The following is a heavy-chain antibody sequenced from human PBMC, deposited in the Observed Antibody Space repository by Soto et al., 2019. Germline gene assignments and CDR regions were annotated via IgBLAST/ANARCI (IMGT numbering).Heavy chain of an antibody. CDR1: GFSISGSG. J-gene: IGHJ3*02. V-gene: IGHV3-73*01. CDR3: TRVDAPGDSAFDI. Sequence: EVQLVESGGGLVQPGGSLRLSCAASGFSISGSGIHWVRQASGKGLEWVARIRDRTNGYATGYAASVQGRFSISRDDSKNTSFLQMNSLNTEDTAMYYCTRVDAPGDSAFDIWGQGTMVTVSS. CDR2: IRDRTNGYAT. D-gene: IGHD3-22*01.